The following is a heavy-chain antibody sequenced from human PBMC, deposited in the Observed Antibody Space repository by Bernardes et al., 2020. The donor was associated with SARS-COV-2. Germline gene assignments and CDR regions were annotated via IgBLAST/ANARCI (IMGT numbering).Heavy chain of an antibody. J-gene: IGHJ6*02. CDR3: AKPDFWSGYFSYYYYYGMDV. V-gene: IGHV3-30*18. Sequence: GGSLRLSCAASGFTFSSHGMHWVRQAPGKGLEWVAVISYDGSNKYYADSVKGRFTISRDNSKNTLYLQMNSLRAEDTAVYYCAKPDFWSGYFSYYYYYGMDVWGQGTTVTVSS. CDR1: GFTFSSHG. D-gene: IGHD3-3*01. CDR2: ISYDGSNK.